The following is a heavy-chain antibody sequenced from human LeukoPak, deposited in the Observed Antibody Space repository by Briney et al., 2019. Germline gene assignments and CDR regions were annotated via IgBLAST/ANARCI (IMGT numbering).Heavy chain of an antibody. CDR3: ARSGMGYYYDSSGYYYDY. D-gene: IGHD3-22*01. Sequence: SETLSLTCTVSGGSISSSSYYWGWIRQPPGKGLEWIGSIYYSGSTYYNPSLKSRVTISVDTSKNQFSLKLSSVTAADTAVYYCARSGMGYYYDSSGYYYDYWGQGTLVTVSS. CDR1: GGSISSSSYY. J-gene: IGHJ4*02. CDR2: IYYSGST. V-gene: IGHV4-39*07.